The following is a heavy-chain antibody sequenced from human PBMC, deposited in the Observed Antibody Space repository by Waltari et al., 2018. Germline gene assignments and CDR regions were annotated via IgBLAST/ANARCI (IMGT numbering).Heavy chain of an antibody. J-gene: IGHJ4*02. V-gene: IGHV7-4-1*02. CDR2: INTNTGNP. CDR3: ARDAESLREITMVQYQIDY. D-gene: IGHD3-10*01. Sequence: QVQLVQSGSELKKPGASVKVSCKASGYTFTSYAMNWVRQAPGQGLEWMGVINTNTGNPTYAKGFTGRFVFSLDTSVSTAYLQISSLKAEDTAVYYCARDAESLREITMVQYQIDYWGQGTLVTVSS. CDR1: GYTFTSYA.